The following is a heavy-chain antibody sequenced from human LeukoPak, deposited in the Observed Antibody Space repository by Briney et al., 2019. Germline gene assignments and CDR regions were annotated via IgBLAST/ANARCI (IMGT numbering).Heavy chain of an antibody. CDR2: ISYDGSSK. CDR3: ARESISDYYYMDV. Sequence: GGSLRLSCGASGFTFSSYAMHWVRQAPGKGLEWVALISYDGSSKYYADSVKGRFTISRDNSKNTLYLQMNSLRTEDTAVYYCARESISDYYYMDVWGKGTTVTVSS. V-gene: IGHV3-30*04. D-gene: IGHD2/OR15-2a*01. CDR1: GFTFSSYA. J-gene: IGHJ6*03.